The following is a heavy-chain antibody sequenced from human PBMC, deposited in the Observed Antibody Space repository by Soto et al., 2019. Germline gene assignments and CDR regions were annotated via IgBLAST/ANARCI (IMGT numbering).Heavy chain of an antibody. V-gene: IGHV1-69*13. CDR1: GGTSSSYA. Sequence: SVKVSCKASGGTSSSYAISWVRQAPGQGLEWMGGIIPIFGTANYAQKFQGRVTITADESTSTAYMELSSMRSEDTAVYYCARDLRYQLLRYNWVDPWGQGPL. J-gene: IGHJ5*02. CDR3: ARDLRYQLLRYNWVDP. D-gene: IGHD2-2*01. CDR2: IIPIFGTA.